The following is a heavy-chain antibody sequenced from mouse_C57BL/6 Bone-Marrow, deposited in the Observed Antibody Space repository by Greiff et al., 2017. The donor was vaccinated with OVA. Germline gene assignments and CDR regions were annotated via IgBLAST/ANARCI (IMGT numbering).Heavy chain of an antibody. CDR3: TLITTVVPYAMDY. CDR2: IRNKANNHAT. V-gene: IGHV6-6*01. J-gene: IGHJ4*01. CDR1: GFTFSDAW. Sequence: EVKVEESGGGLVQPGGSMKLSCAASGFTFSDAWMDWVRQSPEKGLEWVAEIRNKANNHATYYAESVKGRFTISRDDSKSSVYLQMNSLRAEDTGIYYCTLITTVVPYAMDYWGQGTSVTVSS. D-gene: IGHD1-1*01.